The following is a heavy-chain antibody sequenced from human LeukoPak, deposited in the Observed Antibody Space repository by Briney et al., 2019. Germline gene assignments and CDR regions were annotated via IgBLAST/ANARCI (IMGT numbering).Heavy chain of an antibody. D-gene: IGHD3-22*01. CDR3: AREGITMIVEWENYMDV. J-gene: IGHJ6*03. V-gene: IGHV4-38-2*02. Sequence: SETLSLTCTVSGYSISSGYYWGWIRQPPGKGLEWIGSIYHSGSTYYNPSLKSRVTISVDTSKNQFSLKLSPVTAADTAVYYCAREGITMIVEWENYMDVWGKGTTVTVSS. CDR2: IYHSGST. CDR1: GYSISSGYY.